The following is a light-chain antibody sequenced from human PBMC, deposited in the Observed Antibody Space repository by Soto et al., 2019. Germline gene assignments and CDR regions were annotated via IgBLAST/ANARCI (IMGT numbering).Light chain of an antibody. CDR1: TSDVGSYDL. J-gene: IGLJ1*01. CDR3: CSYAGGRSPYV. Sequence: QSALTQPASVSGSPGQSITISCTGTTSDVGSYDLVSWYQQHPGKAPKIMIYEVSKRPSGDSNRFSGSESGNTASLTISGLQAEDEADYYCCSYAGGRSPYVFGTGTKVTGL. CDR2: EVS. V-gene: IGLV2-23*02.